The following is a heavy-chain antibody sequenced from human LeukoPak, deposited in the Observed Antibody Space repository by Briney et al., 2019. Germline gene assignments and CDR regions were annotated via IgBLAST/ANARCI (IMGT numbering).Heavy chain of an antibody. Sequence: SETLSLTCAVYGGSFSGYYWSWTRQPPGKGLEWIGEINHSGSTNYNPSLKSRVTISVDTSKNQFSLKLSSVTAADTAVYYCARGRYNWNYWLFDYWGQGTLVTVSS. CDR1: GGSFSGYY. J-gene: IGHJ4*02. V-gene: IGHV4-34*01. CDR2: INHSGST. CDR3: ARGRYNWNYWLFDY. D-gene: IGHD1-7*01.